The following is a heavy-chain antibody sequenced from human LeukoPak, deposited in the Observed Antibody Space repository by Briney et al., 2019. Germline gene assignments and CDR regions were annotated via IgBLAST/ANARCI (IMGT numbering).Heavy chain of an antibody. CDR3: ARVKGDYYDSRFDY. J-gene: IGHJ4*02. Sequence: SQTLSLTCTVSGGSISSGGYYWSWIRQHPGKGLEWIGYIYYSGSTYYNPSLKSRVTISVDTSKNQFSLKLSSVTAADTAVYYCARVKGDYYDSRFDYWGQGTLVTVSS. D-gene: IGHD3-22*01. CDR2: IYYSGST. CDR1: GGSISSGGYY. V-gene: IGHV4-31*03.